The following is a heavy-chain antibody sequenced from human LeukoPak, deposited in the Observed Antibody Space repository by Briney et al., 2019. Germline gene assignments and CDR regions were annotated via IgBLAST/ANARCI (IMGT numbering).Heavy chain of an antibody. CDR3: AKGSGWEQSYYYYYMDV. CDR2: ISGSGGST. D-gene: IGHD1-26*01. V-gene: IGHV3-11*04. J-gene: IGHJ6*03. CDR1: GFTFSDYY. Sequence: GGSLRLSCAASGFTFSDYYMSWIRQAPGKGLEWVSAISGSGGSTYYTESVKGRFTISRDNAKNSLYLQMDSLRAEDTAVYYCAKGSGWEQSYYYYYMDVWGKGTTVTISS.